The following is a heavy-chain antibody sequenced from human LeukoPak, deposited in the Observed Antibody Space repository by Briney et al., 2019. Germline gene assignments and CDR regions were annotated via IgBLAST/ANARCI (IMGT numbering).Heavy chain of an antibody. J-gene: IGHJ6*02. CDR2: ISSSSSTI. CDR3: ARDYRDYPLPSYYGMDV. D-gene: IGHD4-17*01. CDR1: GFTFSSYS. Sequence: GGSLRLSSAASGFTFSSYSMNWVRQAPGKGLEWVSCISSSSSTIYYADSVKGRFTISRDNAKNSLYLQMNSLRVEDTAVYYCARDYRDYPLPSYYGMDVWGQGTTVTVSS. V-gene: IGHV3-48*04.